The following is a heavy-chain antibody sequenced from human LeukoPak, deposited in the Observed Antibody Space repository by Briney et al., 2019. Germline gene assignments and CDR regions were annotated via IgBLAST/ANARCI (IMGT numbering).Heavy chain of an antibody. V-gene: IGHV3-74*01. D-gene: IGHD4-17*01. J-gene: IGHJ4*02. CDR1: GFTFSSYW. CDR2: INTDGSTT. Sequence: GGSLRLSCVASGFTFSSYWMHWVRQAPGKGLVWVSRINTDGSTTSYADSVKGRFTISRDNAKNTLYLQMNSLRADDTAVYYCARSWDGDYVGFDYWGQGTLVTVSS. CDR3: ARSWDGDYVGFDY.